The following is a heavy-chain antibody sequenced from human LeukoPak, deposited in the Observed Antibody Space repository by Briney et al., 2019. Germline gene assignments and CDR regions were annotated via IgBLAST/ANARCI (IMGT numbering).Heavy chain of an antibody. CDR1: GFTFSSHA. J-gene: IGHJ4*02. Sequence: PGGSLRLSCAASGFTFSSHAMSWVRQAPGKGLEWVSSISSSSSYIYYADSVKGRFTISRDNAKNSLHLQMNSLRAEDTAVYYCAKNYYDSSGLFDYWGQGTLVIVSS. CDR3: AKNYYDSSGLFDY. D-gene: IGHD3-22*01. V-gene: IGHV3-21*01. CDR2: ISSSSSYI.